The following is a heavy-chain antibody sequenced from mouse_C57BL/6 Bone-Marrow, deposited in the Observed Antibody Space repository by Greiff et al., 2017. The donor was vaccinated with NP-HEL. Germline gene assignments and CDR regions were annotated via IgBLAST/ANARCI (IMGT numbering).Heavy chain of an antibody. J-gene: IGHJ3*01. CDR2: IYPGSGST. D-gene: IGHD1-1*01. CDR1: GYTFTSYW. Sequence: QVQLQQPGAELVKPGASVKMSCKASGYTFTSYWITWVKQRPGQGLEWIGDIYPGSGSTNYNEKFKSKATLTVDTSSSTAYMQLSSLTSEDSAVYYRARVEYYGSSPFAYWGQGTLGTVSA. CDR3: ARVEYYGSSPFAY. V-gene: IGHV1-55*01.